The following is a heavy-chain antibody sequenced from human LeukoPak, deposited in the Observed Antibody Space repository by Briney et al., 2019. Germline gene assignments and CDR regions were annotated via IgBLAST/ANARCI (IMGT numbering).Heavy chain of an antibody. CDR1: GGSISSYY. CDR3: ARGLIAAAGTTYYFDY. D-gene: IGHD6-13*01. V-gene: IGHV4-4*07. J-gene: IGHJ4*02. Sequence: SETLSLTCTASGGSISSYYWSWIRQPAGKGLEWIGRIYTSGSTNYNPSLKSRVTMSVDTSKNQFSLKLSSVTAADTAVYYCARGLIAAAGTTYYFDYWGQGTLVTVSS. CDR2: IYTSGST.